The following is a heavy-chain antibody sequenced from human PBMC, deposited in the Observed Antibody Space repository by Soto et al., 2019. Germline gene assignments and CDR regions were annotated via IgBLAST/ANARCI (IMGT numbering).Heavy chain of an antibody. CDR3: ARVACYGDYPWYFAL. CDR1: GFTFSSYD. CDR2: IGTAGDT. V-gene: IGHV3-13*01. J-gene: IGHJ2*01. D-gene: IGHD4-17*01. Sequence: PGGSLRLSCAASGFTFSSYDMHWVPQATGKGLEWVSAIGTAGDTYYPGSVKGRLTISRENAKNSLYLQMNSLRAGDTAVYYCARVACYGDYPWYFALWGRGPLVPVPS.